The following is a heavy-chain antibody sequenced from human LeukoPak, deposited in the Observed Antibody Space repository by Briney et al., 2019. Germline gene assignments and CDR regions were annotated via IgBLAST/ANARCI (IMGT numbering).Heavy chain of an antibody. D-gene: IGHD6-19*01. CDR3: ARDLNQWLVRDYFDY. J-gene: IGHJ4*02. CDR2: INPNSGGT. Sequence: ASVKVSCKASGYTFTSYDINWVRQAPGQGLEWMGWINPNSGGTNYAQKFQGRVTMTRDTSISTAYMELSRLRSDDTAVYYCARDLNQWLVRDYFDYWGQGTLVTVSS. V-gene: IGHV1-2*02. CDR1: GYTFTSYD.